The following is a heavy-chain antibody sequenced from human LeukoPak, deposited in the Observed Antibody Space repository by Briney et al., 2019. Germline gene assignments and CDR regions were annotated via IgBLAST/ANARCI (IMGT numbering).Heavy chain of an antibody. V-gene: IGHV1-46*01. CDR3: ARAWIQLWYFDY. CDR2: INPSGGST. J-gene: IGHJ4*02. Sequence: ASVKVSCKASGYTFTSDYIHWVRQAPGQGLERMGIINPSGGSTSYAQKFQGRVTMTRDTSTSTVYMELSSLRSEDTAVYYCARAWIQLWYFDYWGQGTLVTVSS. D-gene: IGHD5-18*01. CDR1: GYTFTSDY.